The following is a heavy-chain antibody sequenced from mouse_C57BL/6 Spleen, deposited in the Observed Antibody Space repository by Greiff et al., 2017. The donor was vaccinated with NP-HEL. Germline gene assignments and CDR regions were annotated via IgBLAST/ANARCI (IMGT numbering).Heavy chain of an antibody. CDR2: IYPGDGDT. CDR1: GYAFSSSW. V-gene: IGHV1-82*01. Sequence: VQLQQSGPELVKPGASVQISCKASGYAFSSSWMNWVKPRPGRGLEWIGRIYPGDGDTNYNGKFKGKSTLTADKSSSTAYMQLSSLTSEDSAVYFCAREGGYYCDYWGQGTTLTVSS. D-gene: IGHD1-1*02. J-gene: IGHJ2*01. CDR3: AREGGYYCDY.